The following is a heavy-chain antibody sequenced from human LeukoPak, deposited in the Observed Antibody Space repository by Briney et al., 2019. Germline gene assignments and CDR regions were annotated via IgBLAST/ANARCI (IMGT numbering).Heavy chain of an antibody. CDR1: GFTFSSYW. Sequence: GGSLRLSCAASGFTFSSYWITWVRQAPGKGLEWVANINQDGSEKCYVDSVKGRFTISRDNAKNSLSLQMNSLRVEDTAVYYCAKGGKWDVTPFDYWGQGTLVTVSS. CDR3: AKGGKWDVTPFDY. J-gene: IGHJ4*02. D-gene: IGHD1-26*01. V-gene: IGHV3-7*03. CDR2: INQDGSEK.